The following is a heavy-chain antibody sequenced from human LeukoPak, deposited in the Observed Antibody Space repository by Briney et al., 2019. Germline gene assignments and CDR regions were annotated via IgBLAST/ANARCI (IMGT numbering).Heavy chain of an antibody. V-gene: IGHV3-7*01. CDR1: GFTFGIYW. CDR2: INQGGSEK. D-gene: IGHD1-7*01. Sequence: PGGSLRLSCAASGFTFGIYWMSWVRQAPGKGLEWEANINQGGSEKYYVDSVTGQFTISRDSAENSLYLQLNSLTVEDTAVYYCARAGQAGTTDYWGQGTLVTVSS. J-gene: IGHJ4*02. CDR3: ARAGQAGTTDY.